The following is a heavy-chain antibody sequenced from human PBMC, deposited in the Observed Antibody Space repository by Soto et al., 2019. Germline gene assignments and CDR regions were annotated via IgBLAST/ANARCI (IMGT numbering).Heavy chain of an antibody. CDR3: AGEWGPYWFAH. V-gene: IGHV4-61*01. D-gene: IGHD7-27*01. Sequence: SETLSLTCTVSGTSLNSGTNYWNWVRQPPGKALEWIGYIYGSGNTKYNPSLKSRVTISQDTSKNQVSLKMDSVTATDTAMYYCAGEWGPYWFAHWAQGILVTVSS. J-gene: IGHJ5*02. CDR2: IYGSGNT. CDR1: GTSLNSGTNY.